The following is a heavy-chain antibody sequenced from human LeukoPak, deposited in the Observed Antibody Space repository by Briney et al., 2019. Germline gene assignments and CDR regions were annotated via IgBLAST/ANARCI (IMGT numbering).Heavy chain of an antibody. CDR1: GFSVSSNY. CDR3: ARTDETAPAEDFQH. J-gene: IGHJ1*01. V-gene: IGHV3-53*01. Sequence: PGGSLRLSCAASGFSVSSNYMSWVRQAPGKGLEWVSVIYSGGSTYYADSVKGRFTISRDNSKNTLYLQMKSLRGEDTAVYYCARTDETAPAEDFQHWGQGTLVTVSS. CDR2: IYSGGST. D-gene: IGHD2-21*02.